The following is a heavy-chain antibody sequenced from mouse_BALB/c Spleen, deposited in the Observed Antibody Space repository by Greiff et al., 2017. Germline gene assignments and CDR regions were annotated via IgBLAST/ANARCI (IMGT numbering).Heavy chain of an antibody. D-gene: IGHD1-1*01. V-gene: IGHV1-87*01. CDR1: GYTFTSYW. J-gene: IGHJ3*01. Sequence: QVQLKQSGAELARPGASVKLSCKASGYTFTSYWMQWVKQRPGQGLEWIGAIYPGDGDTRYTQKFKGKATLTADKSSSTAYMQLSSLASEDSAVYYCASGEGYYGCAYWGQGTLVTVSA. CDR3: ASGEGYYGCAY. CDR2: IYPGDGDT.